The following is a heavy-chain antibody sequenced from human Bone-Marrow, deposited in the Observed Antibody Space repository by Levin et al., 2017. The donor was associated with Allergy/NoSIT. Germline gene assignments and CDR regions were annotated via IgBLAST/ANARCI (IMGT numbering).Heavy chain of an antibody. CDR2: IYHRGST. CDR3: ARTRYPRKDFYYMDV. CDR1: GGSISSFY. J-gene: IGHJ6*03. V-gene: IGHV4-59*01. D-gene: IGHD3-16*02. Sequence: SQTLSLPCTVSGGSISSFYWSWIRQPPGKGLEWIGFIYHRGSTKYNLSLKSRVTLSLDTSRNHFSLYLSSLTAADTAVYYCARTRYPRKDFYYMDVWGKGTTVTVSS.